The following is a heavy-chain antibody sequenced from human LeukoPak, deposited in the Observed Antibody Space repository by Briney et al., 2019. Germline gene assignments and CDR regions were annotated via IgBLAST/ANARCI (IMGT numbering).Heavy chain of an antibody. D-gene: IGHD3-10*01. Sequence: SVKVSCKASGGTFSSYAISWVRQAPGQGLEWMGGFIPIFGTANYAQKFQGRVTITTDESTSTAYMELSSLRSEDTAVYYCARGDYYGSGSYSYYYMDVWGKGTTVTVSS. V-gene: IGHV1-69*05. J-gene: IGHJ6*03. CDR1: GGTFSSYA. CDR3: ARGDYYGSGSYSYYYMDV. CDR2: FIPIFGTA.